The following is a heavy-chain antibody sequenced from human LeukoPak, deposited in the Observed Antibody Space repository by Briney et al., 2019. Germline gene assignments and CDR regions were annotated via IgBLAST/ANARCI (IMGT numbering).Heavy chain of an antibody. D-gene: IGHD3-22*01. J-gene: IGHJ4*02. CDR2: INSDGIST. V-gene: IGHV3-74*01. CDR3: ANYYYDRSGYEN. CDR1: GFTFSSYW. Sequence: GGSLRLSCTAPGFTFSSYWIHWVRQAPGKGLVWVSRINSDGISTSYADSVKGRFTISRDNAKNSLYLQMNSLRAEDTAVYYCANYYYDRSGYENWGQGALVTVSS.